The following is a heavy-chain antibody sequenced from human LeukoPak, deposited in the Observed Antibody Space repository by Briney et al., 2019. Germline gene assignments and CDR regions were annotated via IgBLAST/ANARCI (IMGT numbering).Heavy chain of an antibody. CDR1: GGTFSSYA. Sequence: SVKVSCKASGGTFSSYAISWVRQAPGQGLEWMGRIIPILGIANYAQKFQGRVTITADKSTSTAYMELSSLRSEDTAVYYCARDTGDYYDSSGYFSDAFDIWGQGTMVTVSS. J-gene: IGHJ3*02. CDR2: IIPILGIA. V-gene: IGHV1-69*04. D-gene: IGHD3-22*01. CDR3: ARDTGDYYDSSGYFSDAFDI.